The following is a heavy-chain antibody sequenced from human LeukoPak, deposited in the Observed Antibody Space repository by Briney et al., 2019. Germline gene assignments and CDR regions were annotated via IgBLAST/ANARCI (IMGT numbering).Heavy chain of an antibody. CDR2: IYPGDSDT. CDR3: ARWDSSGSSGVWFDP. D-gene: IGHD3-10*01. J-gene: IGHJ5*02. V-gene: IGHV5-51*01. CDR1: GYSFTSYW. Sequence: GESLKICCKGSGYSFTSYWSGWVRPMPGKGLEWMGIIYPGDSDTRYSPSFQGQVTISADKSISTAYLQWSSLKASDTAMYYCARWDSSGSSGVWFDPWGQGALVTVSP.